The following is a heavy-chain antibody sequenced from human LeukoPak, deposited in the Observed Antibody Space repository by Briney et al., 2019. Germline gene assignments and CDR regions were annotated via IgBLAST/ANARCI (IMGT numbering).Heavy chain of an antibody. CDR2: ISGSCDST. V-gene: IGHV3-23*01. J-gene: IGHJ4*02. D-gene: IGHD6-19*01. Sequence: GGSLRLSCAASGFTFSSYAMSWVRQAPGKGLKWVSAISGSCDSTYYADSVKGRFTISRDNSKNTLYLQMNSLRAEDTAVYYCTKGGHSSGWAPDYWGQGTLVTVSS. CDR1: GFTFSSYA. CDR3: TKGGHSSGWAPDY.